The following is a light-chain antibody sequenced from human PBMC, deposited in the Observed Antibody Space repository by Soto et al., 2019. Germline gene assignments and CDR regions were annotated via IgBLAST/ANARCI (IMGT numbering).Light chain of an antibody. V-gene: IGKV3D-15*01. Sequence: EIVLTQSPATLSVSPGERAALSCRASQSVGSDLAWYQQKPGQAPRLVIYDIFNRATGVPTRISGSGSGTEFTLTISSLQSEDFAVYYCQQYNNWPLTFGGGTKVDIK. J-gene: IGKJ4*01. CDR1: QSVGSD. CDR2: DIF. CDR3: QQYNNWPLT.